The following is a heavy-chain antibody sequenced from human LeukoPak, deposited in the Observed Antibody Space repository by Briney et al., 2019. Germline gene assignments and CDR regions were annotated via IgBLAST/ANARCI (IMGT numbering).Heavy chain of an antibody. CDR1: GGTFSSYA. CDR3: ARDGAISGACDV. D-gene: IGHD3-3*01. J-gene: IGHJ3*01. CDR2: IIPIFGTA. V-gene: IGHV1-69*13. Sequence: ASVKVSCKASGGTFSSYAISWVRQAPGQGLEWMGGIIPIFGTANYAQKFQGRVTITADESTSTAYMELSSLRSEDTAVYYCARDGAISGACDVWGQGAMVTVSS.